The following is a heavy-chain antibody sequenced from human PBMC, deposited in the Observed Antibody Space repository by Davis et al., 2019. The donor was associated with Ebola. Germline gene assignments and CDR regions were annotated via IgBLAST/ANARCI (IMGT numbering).Heavy chain of an antibody. D-gene: IGHD3-3*01. V-gene: IGHV1-46*02. CDR2: INPSGGST. Sequence: ASVKVSCKASGYTFNSYYIHWVRQAPGQGLEWMGIINPSGGSTTYAQKFQGRVTMTRDTSTRTVYMELSSLRAEDTAVYYCAREITIFGVVILGGMDVWGQGTTVTVSS. J-gene: IGHJ6*02. CDR3: AREITIFGVVILGGMDV. CDR1: GYTFNSYY.